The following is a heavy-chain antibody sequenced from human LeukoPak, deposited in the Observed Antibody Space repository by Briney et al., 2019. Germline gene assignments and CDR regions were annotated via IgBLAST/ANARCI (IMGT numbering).Heavy chain of an antibody. CDR3: ARGYSRFDVGFDY. CDR1: GYTFTGYY. Sequence: GASVKVSGNASGYTFTGYYMHWVRQAPGQGLKWMGWINPNSGGTNYAQKFQGRVTMTRDTSISTAYMELSRLRSDDTAVYYCARGYSRFDVGFDYWGQGTLVTVSS. CDR2: INPNSGGT. D-gene: IGHD6-13*01. J-gene: IGHJ4*02. V-gene: IGHV1-2*02.